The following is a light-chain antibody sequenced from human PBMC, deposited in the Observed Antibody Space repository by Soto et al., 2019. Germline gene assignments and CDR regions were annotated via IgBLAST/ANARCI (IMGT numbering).Light chain of an antibody. J-gene: IGKJ3*01. CDR2: GAS. CDR1: QSVSSSY. Sequence: EIVLTQSPGTLSLSPGERATLSCRASQSVSSSYLAWYQQKPGQAPRLLIYGASSRATGIPDRFSGSGSGTDFTLTISRLEPEDFALYYCQQYGNSPPSFTFGPGTKVDIK. V-gene: IGKV3-20*01. CDR3: QQYGNSPPSFT.